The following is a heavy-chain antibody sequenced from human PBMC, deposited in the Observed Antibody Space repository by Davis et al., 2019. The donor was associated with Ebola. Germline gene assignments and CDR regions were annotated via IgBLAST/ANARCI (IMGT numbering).Heavy chain of an antibody. J-gene: IGHJ2*01. CDR3: ARVLRSGWWDWYFDL. D-gene: IGHD6-19*01. Sequence: GESLKISCAASGFTFSSYSMNWVRQAPGKGLEWVSSISSSSSYIYYADSVKGRFTISRDNAKNSLYLQMNSLRAEDTAVYYCARVLRSGWWDWYFDLWGRGTLVTVSS. V-gene: IGHV3-21*04. CDR2: ISSSSSYI. CDR1: GFTFSSYS.